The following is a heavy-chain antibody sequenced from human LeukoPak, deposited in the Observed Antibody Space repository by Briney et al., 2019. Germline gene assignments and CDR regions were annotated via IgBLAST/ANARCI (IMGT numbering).Heavy chain of an antibody. CDR2: ISGSGGST. CDR3: ARGDSSGYYYLDY. V-gene: IGHV3-23*01. Sequence: GGSLRLSCAASGFTFSSYAMSWVRQAPGKGLEWVSAISGSGGSTYYADSVKGRFTISRDNSKNTLYLQMNSLRAEDTAVYYCARGDSSGYYYLDYWGQGTLVTVSS. J-gene: IGHJ4*02. CDR1: GFTFSSYA. D-gene: IGHD3-22*01.